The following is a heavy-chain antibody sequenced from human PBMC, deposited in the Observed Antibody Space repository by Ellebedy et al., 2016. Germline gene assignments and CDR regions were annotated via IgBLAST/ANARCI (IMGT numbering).Heavy chain of an antibody. D-gene: IGHD3-10*01. CDR2: IYYTGTT. J-gene: IGHJ4*02. CDR1: GGSISRYY. Sequence: SETLSLTCIVSGGSISRYYWSWIRQPPGRGLEWIGNIYYTGTTNYNPSLQSRVPISLATSKNQFSLRLTSVTAADTAVYYWARIGGVSFGERPIDYWGQGTLVTVSS. CDR3: ARIGGVSFGERPIDY. V-gene: IGHV4-59*01.